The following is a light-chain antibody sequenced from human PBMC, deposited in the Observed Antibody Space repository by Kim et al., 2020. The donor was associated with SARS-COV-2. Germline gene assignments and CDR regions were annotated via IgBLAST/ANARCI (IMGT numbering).Light chain of an antibody. V-gene: IGKV1-27*01. J-gene: IGKJ1*01. CDR3: QRCHSAPWM. CDR1: QDISNF. CDR2: DAS. Sequence: DIQMTQSPSSLSASVGDRVTITCRSSQDISNFLAWFQQKPGKVPKLLIYDASVLHSGVPSRFSGSGSGTDFTLTISNLQPEDVATYYCQRCHSAPWMFGQGTKVDIK.